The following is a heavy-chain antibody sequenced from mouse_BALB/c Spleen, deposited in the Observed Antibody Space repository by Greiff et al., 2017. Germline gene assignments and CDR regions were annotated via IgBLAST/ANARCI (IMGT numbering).Heavy chain of an antibody. CDR2: ISSGGSYT. V-gene: IGHV5-6*01. CDR1: GFTFSSYG. CDR3: ARHRNDYEAMDY. J-gene: IGHJ4*01. Sequence: EVKVVESGGDLVKPGGSLKLSCAASGFTFSSYGMSWVRQTPDKRLEWVATISSGGSYTYYPDSVKGRFTISRDNAKNTLYLQMSSLKSEDTAMYYCARHRNDYEAMDYWGQGTSVTVSS.